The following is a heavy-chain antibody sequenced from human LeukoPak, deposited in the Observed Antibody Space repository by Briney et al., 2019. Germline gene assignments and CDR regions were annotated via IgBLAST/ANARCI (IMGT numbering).Heavy chain of an antibody. J-gene: IGHJ5*02. V-gene: IGHV4-34*01. CDR1: GGSFSGYY. CDR2: INHSGST. D-gene: IGHD6-13*01. CDR3: AAGGQQLVLDWFDP. Sequence: PSETLSLTCAVYGGSFSGYYWSWIRQPPGKGLEWIGEINHSGSTNYNPSLKSRVTISVDTSKNQFSLKLSSVTAADTAVYYCAAGGQQLVLDWFDPWGQGTLVTVSS.